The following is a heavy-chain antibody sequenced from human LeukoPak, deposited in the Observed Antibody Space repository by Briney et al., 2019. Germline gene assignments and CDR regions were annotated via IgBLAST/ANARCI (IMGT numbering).Heavy chain of an antibody. J-gene: IGHJ4*02. CDR2: INPSGGST. Sequence: ASVKVSCKASGYSLTYYYIHWVRQAPGQGLEWMGIINPSGGSTNYAQKFQGRVTLTRDTSTSTVYMELSSLRSEDTAVYYCARSPYTSGSLFYLDYWGQGTLVTVSS. D-gene: IGHD3-10*01. CDR3: ARSPYTSGSLFYLDY. CDR1: GYSLTYYY. V-gene: IGHV1-46*01.